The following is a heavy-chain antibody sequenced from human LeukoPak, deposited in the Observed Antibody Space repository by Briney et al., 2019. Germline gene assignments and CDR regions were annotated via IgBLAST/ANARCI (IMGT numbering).Heavy chain of an antibody. CDR3: AAIAARPPAFDY. CDR2: IRYDGSNK. CDR1: GFTFSSYD. D-gene: IGHD6-6*01. J-gene: IGHJ4*02. Sequence: PGGSLRLSCAASGFTFSSYDMHWVRQAPGKGLEGVAFIRYDGSNKYYADSVKGRFTISRDNSKNPLYLQMNSLRAEDTAVYYCAAIAARPPAFDYWGQGTLVTVSS. V-gene: IGHV3-30*02.